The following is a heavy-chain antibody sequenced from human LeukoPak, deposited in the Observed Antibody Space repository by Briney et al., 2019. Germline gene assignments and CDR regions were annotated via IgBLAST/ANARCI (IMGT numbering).Heavy chain of an antibody. J-gene: IGHJ4*02. CDR1: GYTFTSYG. Sequence: GASVKVSCKASGYTFTSYGISWVRQAPGQGLEWMGWISAYNGNTNYAQKLQGRVTMTTDTSTSTAYMELRSLRSDDTAVYYCARARGAYVWGSYRYPGYFDYWGQGTLVTVSS. D-gene: IGHD3-16*02. CDR3: ARARGAYVWGSYRYPGYFDY. CDR2: ISAYNGNT. V-gene: IGHV1-18*01.